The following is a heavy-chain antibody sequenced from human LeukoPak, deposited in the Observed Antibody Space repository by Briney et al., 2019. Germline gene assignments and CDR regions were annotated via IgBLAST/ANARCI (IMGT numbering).Heavy chain of an antibody. CDR2: ISYDGSNK. D-gene: IGHD3-9*01. J-gene: IGHJ4*02. V-gene: IGHV3-30*18. CDR3: AKDHMGILTGYYSPHFDY. Sequence: GGSLRLSCAASGFTFSSYGMHWVRQAPGKGLEWVAVISYDGSNKYYADSVKGRFTISRDNSKNTLYLQMNSLRAEDTAVYYCAKDHMGILTGYYSPHFDYWGRGTLVTVSS. CDR1: GFTFSSYG.